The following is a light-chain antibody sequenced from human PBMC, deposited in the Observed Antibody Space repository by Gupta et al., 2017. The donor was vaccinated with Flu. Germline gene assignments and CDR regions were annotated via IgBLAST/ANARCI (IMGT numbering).Light chain of an antibody. V-gene: IGLV1-47*01. CDR2: RNN. CDR1: SSNIGSNY. Sequence: SMLTQPPSASGTPWQRVTISYSGSSSNIGSNYVYWYQQLPGTAPKLLIYRNNQRPSGVPERFSGSKCGTSASLAISGLRAEDEADYYCSAGDDSQSGWVFGGGTKLTVL. CDR3: SAGDDSQSGWV. J-gene: IGLJ3*02.